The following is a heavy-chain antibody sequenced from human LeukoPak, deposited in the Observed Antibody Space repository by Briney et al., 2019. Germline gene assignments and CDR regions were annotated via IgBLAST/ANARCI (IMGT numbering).Heavy chain of an antibody. D-gene: IGHD1-26*01. J-gene: IGHJ4*02. CDR1: GFTFSRYW. V-gene: IGHV3-7*01. CDR2: IKQDGSEK. Sequence: GGSLRLSCAASGFTFSRYWMSWVRQAPGKGLEWVANIKQDGSEKYYVDSVKGRFTISRDNAKNSLYLQMSSLRTEDTAVYYCARGLSGNAFYFDYWGQGTPVTVSS. CDR3: ARGLSGNAFYFDY.